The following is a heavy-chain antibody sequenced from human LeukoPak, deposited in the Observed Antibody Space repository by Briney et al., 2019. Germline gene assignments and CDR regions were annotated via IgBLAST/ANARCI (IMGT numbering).Heavy chain of an antibody. CDR2: IYPGDSDT. CDR1: GYSFTRYW. Sequence: GESLKISCNGSGYSFTRYWIGWVRQMPGKGLEWMGIIYPGDSDTRYSPSFQGQVTISADKSISTAYLQWRSLKASDTAMYYCARQAGIRYFDWLSTTYYFDCWGQGTLVTVSS. CDR3: ARQAGIRYFDWLSTTYYFDC. V-gene: IGHV5-51*01. J-gene: IGHJ4*02. D-gene: IGHD3-9*01.